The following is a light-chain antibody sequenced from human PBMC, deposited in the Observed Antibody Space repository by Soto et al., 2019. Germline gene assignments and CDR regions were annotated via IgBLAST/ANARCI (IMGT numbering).Light chain of an antibody. CDR2: GNI. V-gene: IGLV1-40*01. CDR1: SSNIGAGYD. Sequence: QSVLTQPPSVSGAPGQRVTISCTGSSSNIGAGYDVHWYQQLPGTAPKLLIYGNINRPSGVPDRFSGSKSGTSASLVITGLQAEDEADYYCQAYDTSLSGGVVFGAGTKVTVL. CDR3: QAYDTSLSGGVV. J-gene: IGLJ2*01.